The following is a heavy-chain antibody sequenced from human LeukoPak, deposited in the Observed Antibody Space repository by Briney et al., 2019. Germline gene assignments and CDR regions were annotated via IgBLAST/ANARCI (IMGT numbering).Heavy chain of an antibody. J-gene: IGHJ4*02. D-gene: IGHD5-24*01. CDR1: GLIFSGSE. CDR3: ARRFRD. Sequence: PGGSLRLSCVGSGLIFSGSEMNWVRQAPGKGLEWVSYIKDDGSLKTYADSVKGRFTISRDNAKNSLYLQMNSLRGEDTATYYCARRFRDWGRGILVTVSA. V-gene: IGHV3-48*03. CDR2: IKDDGSLK.